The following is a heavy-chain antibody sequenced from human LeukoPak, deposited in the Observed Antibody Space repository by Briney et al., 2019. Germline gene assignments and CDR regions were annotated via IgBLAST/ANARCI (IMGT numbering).Heavy chain of an antibody. CDR3: AKESQMYSRSPFDG. CDR1: GVTFSNDD. D-gene: IGHD6-6*01. Sequence: GGSLRLSCAGSGVTFSNDDLNWVRQAPGKGLEWVAGMSGDGRRTDYAGSVKGRFTISRDNSKNTLSLQMNSLRVEDTGVYYCAKESQMYSRSPFDGRGQGTLVTVSS. J-gene: IGHJ4*02. V-gene: IGHV3-23*01. CDR2: MSGDGRRT.